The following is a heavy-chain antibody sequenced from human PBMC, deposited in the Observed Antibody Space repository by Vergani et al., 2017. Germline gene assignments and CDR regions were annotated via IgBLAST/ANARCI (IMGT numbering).Heavy chain of an antibody. CDR3: ARGLGLERVYYYYGMDV. J-gene: IGHJ6*02. CDR2: ISGSGGST. Sequence: EVQLLESGGGLVQPGGSLRLSCAASGFTFSSYAMSWVRQAPGKGLEWVSAISGSGGSTYYADSVKGRFTISRDNSKNSLYLQMNSLRAEDTAVYYCARGLGLERVYYYYGMDVWGQGTTVTVSS. D-gene: IGHD1-1*01. V-gene: IGHV3-23*01. CDR1: GFTFSSYA.